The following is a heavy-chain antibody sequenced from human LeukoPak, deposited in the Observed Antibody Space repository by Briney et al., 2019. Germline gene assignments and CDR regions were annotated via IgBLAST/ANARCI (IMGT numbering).Heavy chain of an antibody. Sequence: SETLSLTCTVSGGSIRSYYWSWIRQPPGKGLEWTGYIYYSGSTYYNPSLKNRVTISVDTSKNQFSLKLSSVTAADTAVYYCARVWKNFDYWGQGTLVTVSS. D-gene: IGHD1-1*01. CDR2: IYYSGST. CDR1: GGSIRSYY. J-gene: IGHJ4*02. V-gene: IGHV4-59*12. CDR3: ARVWKNFDY.